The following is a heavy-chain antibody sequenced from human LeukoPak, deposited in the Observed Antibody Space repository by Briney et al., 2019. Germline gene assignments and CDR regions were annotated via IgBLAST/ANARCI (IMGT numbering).Heavy chain of an antibody. D-gene: IGHD3-22*01. Sequence: PGRSLRLSCAASGFTFDDYAMHWVRQAPGKGLEWVSGISWNSGSIGYADSVKGRFTISRDNSKNTLYLQMNSLGPEDTAVYYCAKPDSGYPPRPFDYWGQGTLVTVSS. V-gene: IGHV3-9*01. CDR3: AKPDSGYPPRPFDY. CDR2: ISWNSGSI. J-gene: IGHJ4*02. CDR1: GFTFDDYA.